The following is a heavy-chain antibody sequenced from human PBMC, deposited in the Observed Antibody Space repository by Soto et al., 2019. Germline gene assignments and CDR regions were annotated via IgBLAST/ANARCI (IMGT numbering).Heavy chain of an antibody. V-gene: IGHV3-48*02. CDR1: GFTFSSYS. CDR2: ISSSSTI. Sequence: GGSLRLSCAASGFTFSSYSMNWVSQAPGKGLEWVSYISSSSTIYYADSVKGRFTISRDNAKNSLYLQMNSLRDEDTAVYYCAREGRNSSGWSYYYYGMDVWGQGTTVTVSS. D-gene: IGHD6-19*01. CDR3: AREGRNSSGWSYYYYGMDV. J-gene: IGHJ6*02.